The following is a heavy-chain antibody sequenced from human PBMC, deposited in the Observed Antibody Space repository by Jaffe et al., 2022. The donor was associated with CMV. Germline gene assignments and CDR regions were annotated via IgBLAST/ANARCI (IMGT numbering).Heavy chain of an antibody. Sequence: QVQLQESGPGLVKPSETLSLTCTVSGGSISSYYWSWIRQPPGKGLEWIGYIYYSGSTNYNPSLKSRVTISVDTSKNQFSLKLSSVTAADTAVYYCARAYYDSSGYLPLFDYWGQGTLVTVSS. J-gene: IGHJ4*02. V-gene: IGHV4-59*01. CDR1: GGSISSYY. CDR2: IYYSGST. CDR3: ARAYYDSSGYLPLFDY. D-gene: IGHD3-22*01.